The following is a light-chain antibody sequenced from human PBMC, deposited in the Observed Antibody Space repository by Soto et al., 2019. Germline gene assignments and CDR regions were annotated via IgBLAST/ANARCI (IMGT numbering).Light chain of an antibody. J-gene: IGLJ2*01. V-gene: IGLV2-8*01. CDR2: EVT. Sequence: QSVLTQPPSASGSPGQSVTISCTGTSSDVGGYDCVSWYQQHPGKAPKLMIYEVTKRPSGVPDRFSGSKSGNTASLTVSGLQAEDEADYYCSSYAGSNTVLFGGGTKVTVL. CDR1: SSDVGGYDC. CDR3: SSYAGSNTVL.